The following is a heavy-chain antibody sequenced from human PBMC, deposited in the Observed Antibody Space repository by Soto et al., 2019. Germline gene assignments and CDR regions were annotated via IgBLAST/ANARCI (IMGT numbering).Heavy chain of an antibody. D-gene: IGHD2-21*02. V-gene: IGHV2-5*02. CDR2: IYWDDDK. Sequence: QITLKESGPTLVNPTLTLTLTCTFSGFSLSTTEEGVGWIRQPPGKAPEWLALIYWDDDKRYSPSLKTRLTITKDTSKNQVVLTVTNVDPVDTATYYCAHGSCFGADCYPNPYFDFWGQGILVTVSS. CDR1: GFSLSTTEEG. CDR3: AHGSCFGADCYPNPYFDF. J-gene: IGHJ4*02.